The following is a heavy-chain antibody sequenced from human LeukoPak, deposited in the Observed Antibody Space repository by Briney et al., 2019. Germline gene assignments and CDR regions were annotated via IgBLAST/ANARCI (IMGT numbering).Heavy chain of an antibody. CDR3: TTDIPYSSSSRGLDAFDI. CDR2: IKSKTDGETT. Sequence: TVGSLRLSCAASGFTFSNAWMSWVRQAPGKGLEWVGRIKSKTDGETTDYAAPVKGRFTISRDDSKNTLYLQMNSMKTEDTAVYYCTTDIPYSSSSRGLDAFDIWGQGTMVTVSS. CDR1: GFTFSNAW. V-gene: IGHV3-15*01. D-gene: IGHD6-6*01. J-gene: IGHJ3*02.